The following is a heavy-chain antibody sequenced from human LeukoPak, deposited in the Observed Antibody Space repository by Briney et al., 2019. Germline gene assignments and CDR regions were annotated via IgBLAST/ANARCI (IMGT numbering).Heavy chain of an antibody. CDR1: GFTFSSYS. V-gene: IGHV3-21*01. CDR3: VRVGMNIHAMDV. J-gene: IGHJ6*02. Sequence: GGSLRLSCAASGFTFSSYSMNWVRQAPGKGLEWVSSISGGSDYIYYADSVKGRFTFSRDNAKNSLFLQMHSLRVEDTAVYYCVRVGMNIHAMDVWGQGTTVTVSS. CDR2: ISGGSDYI. D-gene: IGHD2/OR15-2a*01.